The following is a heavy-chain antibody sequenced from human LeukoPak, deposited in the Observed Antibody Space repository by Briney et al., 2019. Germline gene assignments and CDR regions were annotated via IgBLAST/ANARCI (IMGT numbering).Heavy chain of an antibody. CDR2: MWYDGSNK. CDR1: GFTFSSYG. J-gene: IGHJ4*02. Sequence: QSGGSLRLSCAASGFTFSSYGMHWVRQAPGKGLEWVAIMWYDGSNKYYTDSVKGRFTISRDNSKNTLYLQMNSLRVEDTAVYYCAREDTALVIAYWGRGTLVTVSS. V-gene: IGHV3-33*01. D-gene: IGHD5-18*01. CDR3: AREDTALVIAY.